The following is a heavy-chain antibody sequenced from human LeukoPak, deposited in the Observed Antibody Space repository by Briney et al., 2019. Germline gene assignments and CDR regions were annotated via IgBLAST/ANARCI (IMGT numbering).Heavy chain of an antibody. V-gene: IGHV5-51*01. CDR2: IYPGDSDT. CDR3: ARSLEWSMYYFDY. Sequence: GESLKISCKGSGYSFTSYWIGWVRQMPGKGLEWMGIIYPGDSDTRYSPSFQGQVTISADKSISTVYLQWSSLKASDTAMYYCARSLEWSMYYFDYWGQGTLVTVSS. D-gene: IGHD3-3*01. CDR1: GYSFTSYW. J-gene: IGHJ4*02.